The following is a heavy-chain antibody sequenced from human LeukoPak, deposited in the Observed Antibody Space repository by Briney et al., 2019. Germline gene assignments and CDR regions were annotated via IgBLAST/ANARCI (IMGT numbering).Heavy chain of an antibody. V-gene: IGHV4-59*01. Sequence: PSETLSLTCTVSGGSISSYYWSWIRQPPVKGLEWIGYIYYSGSTNYNPSLKSRVTISVDTSKNQFSLKLSSVTAADTAVYYCARASSSWPNSYYYGMDVWGQGTTVTVSS. D-gene: IGHD6-13*01. CDR3: ARASSSWPNSYYYGMDV. J-gene: IGHJ6*02. CDR1: GGSISSYY. CDR2: IYYSGST.